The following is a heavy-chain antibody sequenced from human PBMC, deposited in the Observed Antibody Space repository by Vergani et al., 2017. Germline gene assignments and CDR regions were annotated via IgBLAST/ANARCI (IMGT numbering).Heavy chain of an antibody. CDR2: LYYRGNS. J-gene: IGHJ5*02. V-gene: IGHV4-39*01. CDR3: VRTVALWFGETKDGGWFDP. Sequence: QVRLQESGPGLVKPSETLSLTCTVSGASVSSSVSSSGYSWGWLRQPPGKGLEWIASLYYRGNSYYSPSLRSRLTISVDTSKNQFSLRLNSVTAADTAVYYCVRTVALWFGETKDGGWFDPWGQGTLVTVTS. D-gene: IGHD3-10*01. CDR1: GASVSSSVSSSGYS.